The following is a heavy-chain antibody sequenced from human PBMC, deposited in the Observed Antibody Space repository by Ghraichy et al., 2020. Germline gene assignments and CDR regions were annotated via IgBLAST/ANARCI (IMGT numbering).Heavy chain of an antibody. CDR2: INPRSGDT. V-gene: IGHV1-2*02. Sequence: ASVQVSCEASGYTFTDHYLFWERQAPGQGLEWMGWINPRSGDTSYAQRFLGRVTMTRDTSISTVYMELNNMRSDDSAVYYCARDGKEHLVRGYAYFYALDVWGQGTTVTVSS. D-gene: IGHD6-13*01. CDR1: GYTFTDHY. CDR3: ARDGKEHLVRGYAYFYALDV. J-gene: IGHJ6*02.